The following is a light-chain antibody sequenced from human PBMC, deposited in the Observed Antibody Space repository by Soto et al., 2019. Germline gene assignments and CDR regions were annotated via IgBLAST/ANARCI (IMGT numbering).Light chain of an antibody. CDR2: QDS. J-gene: IGLJ2*01. V-gene: IGLV3-1*01. Sequence: SYELTQPPSVSVSQGQTASITCSGDKLGDKYACWYQQKPGQSPVLVIYQDSKRPSGIPERFSGYNSGNTATLTISGTQAMDEADYYCQAWDSSTVVFGGGTKLTVL. CDR3: QAWDSSTVV. CDR1: KLGDKY.